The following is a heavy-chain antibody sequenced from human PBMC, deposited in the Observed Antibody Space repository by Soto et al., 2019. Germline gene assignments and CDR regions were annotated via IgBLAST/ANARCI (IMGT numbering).Heavy chain of an antibody. CDR2: ISAYNGNT. CDR1: GYTFTNFG. V-gene: IGHV1-18*01. Sequence: QVQLVQSGAEVKKPGASVKVSCKASGYTFTNFGISWVRQAPGQGLEWMGWISAYNGNTNYAQNFQGRVTMTTDTSAIKAYRELRSLRSDVTAVYYCAGGGTPIDYWGQGTLVTVSS. CDR3: AGGGTPIDY. J-gene: IGHJ4*02. D-gene: IGHD3-16*01.